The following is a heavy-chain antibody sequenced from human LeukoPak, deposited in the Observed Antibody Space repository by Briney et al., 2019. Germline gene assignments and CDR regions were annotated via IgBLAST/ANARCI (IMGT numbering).Heavy chain of an antibody. J-gene: IGHJ6*02. V-gene: IGHV1-2*06. Sequence: ASVKVSCKASGYTFTGYYVHWVRQAPGQGLEWMGRINPNSGDTNYAQKFQGRVTLTRDTSISTAYMELSRLRSDDTAVYYCGAYSYYYGMDVWGQGTTVTVSS. CDR2: INPNSGDT. CDR3: GAYSYYYGMDV. D-gene: IGHD2-15*01. CDR1: GYTFTGYY.